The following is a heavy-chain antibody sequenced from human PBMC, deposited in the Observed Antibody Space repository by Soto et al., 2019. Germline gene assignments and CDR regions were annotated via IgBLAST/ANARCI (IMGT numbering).Heavy chain of an antibody. D-gene: IGHD6-13*01. CDR2: IYWDDDK. J-gene: IGHJ5*02. CDR3: AHLGQQLQYYFWFDP. Sequence: QITLKESGPTLVKPTQTLTLTCTFSGFSLSTSGVGVGWIRQPPGKALEWLVLIYWDDDKRYSPSLKSRLTIPQDTPKTQEVLTLTNMDPVDTATYHCAHLGQQLQYYFWFDPWGQGTLVTVSS. CDR1: GFSLSTSGVG. V-gene: IGHV2-5*02.